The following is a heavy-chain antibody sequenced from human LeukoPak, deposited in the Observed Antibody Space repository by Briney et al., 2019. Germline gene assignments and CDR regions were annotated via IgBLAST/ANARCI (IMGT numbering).Heavy chain of an antibody. CDR2: IYYSGST. Sequence: PSETLSLTCTVSGGSISSGGYYWSWIRQHPGKGLEWIGYIYYSGSTYYNPSLKSRVTISVDTSKNQFSLKLSSVTAADTAVYYCARDQLAMVRGAKYGMGVWGKGTTVTVSS. J-gene: IGHJ6*04. CDR1: GGSISSGGYY. V-gene: IGHV4-31*03. CDR3: ARDQLAMVRGAKYGMGV. D-gene: IGHD3-10*01.